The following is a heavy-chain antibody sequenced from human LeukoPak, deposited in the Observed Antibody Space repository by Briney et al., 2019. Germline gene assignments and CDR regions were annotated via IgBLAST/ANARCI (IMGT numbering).Heavy chain of an antibody. D-gene: IGHD6-19*01. CDR2: IYSGGST. CDR3: ARLWSSGWYGAFDI. V-gene: IGHV3-53*01. Sequence: GGSLRLSCAASGFTVSSNYMSWVRQAPGKGLEWVSVIYSGGSTYYADSVKGRFTISRDNSKNTLYLQMNSLRAEDTAVYYCARLWSSGWYGAFDIWGQGTTVTVSS. J-gene: IGHJ3*02. CDR1: GFTVSSNY.